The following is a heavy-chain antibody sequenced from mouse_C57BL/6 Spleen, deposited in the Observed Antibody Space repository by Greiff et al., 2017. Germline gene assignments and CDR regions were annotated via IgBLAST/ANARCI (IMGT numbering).Heavy chain of an antibody. CDR3: ARGSLNYYAMDY. J-gene: IGHJ4*01. V-gene: IGHV1-82*01. CDR2: IYPGDGDT. Sequence: VQLQQSGPELVKPGASVKISCKASGYAFSSSWMNWVKQRPGKGLEWIGRIYPGDGDTNYNGKFKGKATLTADKSSSTASMQLSSLTSEDSAVYFCARGSLNYYAMDYWGQGASVTVSS. CDR1: GYAFSSSW. D-gene: IGHD6-2*01.